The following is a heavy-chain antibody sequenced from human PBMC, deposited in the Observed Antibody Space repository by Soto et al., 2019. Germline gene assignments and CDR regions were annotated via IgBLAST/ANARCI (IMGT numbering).Heavy chain of an antibody. Sequence: ASVKVSCKASGYTFTGYYMHWVRQAPGQGLEWMGWINPNSGGTNYAQKFQGWVTMTRDTSISTAYMELSRLRSDDTAVYYCARDSRLLTGYYPYYYYGMDVWGQGTTVTV. V-gene: IGHV1-2*04. CDR1: GYTFTGYY. D-gene: IGHD3-9*01. CDR3: ARDSRLLTGYYPYYYYGMDV. CDR2: INPNSGGT. J-gene: IGHJ6*02.